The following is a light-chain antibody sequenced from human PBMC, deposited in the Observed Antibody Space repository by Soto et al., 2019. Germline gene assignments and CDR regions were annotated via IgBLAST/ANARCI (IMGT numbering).Light chain of an antibody. V-gene: IGKV3-20*01. CDR2: GAS. J-gene: IGKJ4*01. Sequence: EIVLTQSPGTLSLSPGERATLSCRASQSVSSSYLGWYQQKPGQAPRLLIYGASSRATGIPDRFSGSGSGTDFTLTISRLEPEDFAVYFCLQYSMSPLTFGGGTKVDNK. CDR3: LQYSMSPLT. CDR1: QSVSSSY.